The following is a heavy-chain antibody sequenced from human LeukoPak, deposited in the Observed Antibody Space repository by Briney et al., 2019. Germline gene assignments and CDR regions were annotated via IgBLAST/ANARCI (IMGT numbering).Heavy chain of an antibody. CDR3: ASSYRITIFPPGEY. J-gene: IGHJ4*02. CDR1: GGSISSYY. V-gene: IGHV3-21*01. Sequence: ETLSLTCTVSGGSISSYYWSWIRQPPGKGLEWVSSISGSGNYIYYADSVKGRFTISRDNAKNSLYLQMNSLRAEDTAVYYCASSYRITIFPPGEYWGQGTLVTVSS. CDR2: ISGSGNYI. D-gene: IGHD3-3*01.